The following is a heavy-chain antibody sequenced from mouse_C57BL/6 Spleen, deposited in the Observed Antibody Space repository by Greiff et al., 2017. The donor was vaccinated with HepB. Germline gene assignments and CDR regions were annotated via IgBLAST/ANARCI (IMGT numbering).Heavy chain of an antibody. Sequence: DVKLVESGGGLVKPGGSLKLSCAASGFTFSSYAMSWVRQTPEKKLEWVATISDGGSYTYYPDNVKGRFTISRDNAKNNLYLQMSHLKSEDTAMYYCAREDGNYLFAYWGQGTLVTVSA. D-gene: IGHD2-1*01. V-gene: IGHV5-4*01. J-gene: IGHJ3*01. CDR2: ISDGGSYT. CDR1: GFTFSSYA. CDR3: AREDGNYLFAY.